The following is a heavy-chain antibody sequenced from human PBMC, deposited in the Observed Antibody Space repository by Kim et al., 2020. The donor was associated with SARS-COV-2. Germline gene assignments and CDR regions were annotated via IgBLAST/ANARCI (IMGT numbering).Heavy chain of an antibody. CDR3: ARGRGGLRSTYFYMDV. CDR2: IWYDGGNK. Sequence: GGSLRLSCAASGFIFSSYGMHWARQAPGKGLEWVAFIWYDGGNKYYAESVKGRFTISRDNSRNTVYLQMDSLRAEDTAVYYCARGRGGLRSTYFYMDVWGKGTAVTVSS. J-gene: IGHJ6*03. D-gene: IGHD3-16*01. CDR1: GFIFSSYG. V-gene: IGHV3-33*01.